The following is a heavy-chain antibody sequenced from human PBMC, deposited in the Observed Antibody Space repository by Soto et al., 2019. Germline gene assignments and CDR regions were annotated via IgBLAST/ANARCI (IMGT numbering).Heavy chain of an antibody. Sequence: GASVKVSYKASGGTFSSYTFSRVREAPGQGLEWMGRIIPILGIANYAQKFQGRVTITADKSTGTAYMELSSLRSEDTAVYYCAHGVATILGYFDYWGRGTLVTVSS. V-gene: IGHV1-69*02. CDR2: IIPILGIA. D-gene: IGHD5-12*01. J-gene: IGHJ4*02. CDR3: AHGVATILGYFDY. CDR1: GGTFSSYT.